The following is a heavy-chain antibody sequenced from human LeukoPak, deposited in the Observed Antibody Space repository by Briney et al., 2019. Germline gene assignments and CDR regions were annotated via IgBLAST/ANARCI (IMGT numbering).Heavy chain of an antibody. D-gene: IGHD6-19*01. CDR3: ATGLDSSGWFDY. Sequence: ASVKVSCKVSGYTLTELSMHWVRQAPGKGLEWMGGIDPEDGETIYAQKFQGRVTMTEDTSTDTAYMELSSLRSEDTAVYYCATGLDSSGWFDYWGQGTLVTVSS. J-gene: IGHJ4*02. CDR1: GYTLTELS. V-gene: IGHV1-24*01. CDR2: IDPEDGET.